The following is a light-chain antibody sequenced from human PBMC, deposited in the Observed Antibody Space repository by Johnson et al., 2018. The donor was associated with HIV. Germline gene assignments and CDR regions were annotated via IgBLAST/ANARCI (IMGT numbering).Light chain of an antibody. CDR3: GTWDSSLNTEV. J-gene: IGLJ1*01. Sequence: QSVLTQPPSVSAAPGQKVTISCSGSSSNIGKNYVSWYQQLPGTAPKLLIYDNNKRPSGIPDRFSGSKSGTSATLGITGLQTGDEADYYCGTWDSSLNTEVFGTGTKVTVL. V-gene: IGLV1-51*01. CDR1: SSNIGKNY. CDR2: DNN.